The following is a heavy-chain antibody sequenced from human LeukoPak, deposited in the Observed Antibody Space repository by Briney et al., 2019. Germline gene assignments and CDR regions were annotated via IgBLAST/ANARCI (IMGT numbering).Heavy chain of an antibody. CDR1: GFTFSDYY. V-gene: IGHV3-11*01. CDR3: AADTAMVPTDYGMDV. J-gene: IGHJ6*02. CDR2: ISSSGSTI. D-gene: IGHD5-18*01. Sequence: PGRSLRLSCAASGFTFSDYYMSWIRQAPGKGLEWVSYISSSGSTIYYADSVKGRFTISRDNAKNSLYLQMNSLRAEDTAVYYCAADTAMVPTDYGMDVRGQGTTVTVSS.